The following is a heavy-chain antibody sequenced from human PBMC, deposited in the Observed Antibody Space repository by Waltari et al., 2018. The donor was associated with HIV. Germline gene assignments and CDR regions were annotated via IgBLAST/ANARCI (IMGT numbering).Heavy chain of an antibody. D-gene: IGHD1-26*01. CDR1: GYTFTNHD. V-gene: IGHV1-8*01. CDR2: INPNSGNT. J-gene: IGHJ4*02. CDR3: ARGLSGATTLSDY. Sequence: QAQLVQSGAEVKKSGASVKVSCKASGYTFTNHDINWVRQATGQGLEWMGWINPNSGNTGYAQKCQGRVTMTRNTSISTAYMELSSLNSEDTAVYYCARGLSGATTLSDYWGQGTLVTVSS.